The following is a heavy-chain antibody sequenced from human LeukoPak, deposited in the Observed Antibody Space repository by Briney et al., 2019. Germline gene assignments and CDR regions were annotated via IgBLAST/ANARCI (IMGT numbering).Heavy chain of an antibody. CDR3: ARYHCSGGTCYHFDY. CDR1: GGSISSHY. Sequence: PSETLSLTCTVSGGSISSHYWSWIRQPPGKGLEWIGYIYYSGSTNYNPSLKSRVTISVDTPKNQFSLKLSSVTAADTAVYYCARYHCSGGTCYHFDYWGQGALVTVSS. CDR2: IYYSGST. V-gene: IGHV4-59*08. D-gene: IGHD2-15*01. J-gene: IGHJ4*02.